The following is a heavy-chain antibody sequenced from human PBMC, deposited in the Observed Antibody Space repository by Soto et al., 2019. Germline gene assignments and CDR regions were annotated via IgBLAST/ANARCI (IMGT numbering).Heavy chain of an antibody. CDR1: GFSFSDLW. J-gene: IGHJ4*02. D-gene: IGHD5-12*01. CDR2: VTTDGSGT. V-gene: IGHV3-74*01. CDR3: VSDVRYNNDPTFDY. Sequence: EVQLVESGGGLVQPGGSLRLSCAASGFSFSDLWMHWVRQAPGKGLVWVSRVTTDGSGTAYADSVKGRFTISRDNVKNMVYLQMNNLRVEDTVVYYCVSDVRYNNDPTFDYWCQGTLVNVSS.